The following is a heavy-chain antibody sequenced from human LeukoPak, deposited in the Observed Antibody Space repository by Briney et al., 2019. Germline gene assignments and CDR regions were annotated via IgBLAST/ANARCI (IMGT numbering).Heavy chain of an antibody. J-gene: IGHJ4*02. CDR1: GFTFSTYW. CDR3: ARNQRRLDY. V-gene: IGHV3-7*01. Sequence: GGSLRLSCAASGFTFSTYWMSWVRQAPGKGLELVANIKQDGSEKYYVDSVKGRFTISRDNTKNSLYLQVNSLRAEDTAVYYCARNQRRLDYWGQGTLVTVSS. D-gene: IGHD1-14*01. CDR2: IKQDGSEK.